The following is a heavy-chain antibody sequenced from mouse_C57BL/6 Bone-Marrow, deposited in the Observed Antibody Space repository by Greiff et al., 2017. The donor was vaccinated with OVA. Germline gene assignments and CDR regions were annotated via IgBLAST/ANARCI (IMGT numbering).Heavy chain of an antibody. Sequence: QVHVKQPGAELVMPGASVKLSCKASGYTFTSYWMHWVKQRPGQGLEWIGEIDPSDSYTNYNQKFKGKSTLTVDKSSSTAYMQLSSLTSEDSAVYYCARLDFAGDYWGQGTTLTVSS. J-gene: IGHJ2*01. CDR3: ARLDFAGDY. V-gene: IGHV1-69*01. CDR1: GYTFTSYW. CDR2: IDPSDSYT.